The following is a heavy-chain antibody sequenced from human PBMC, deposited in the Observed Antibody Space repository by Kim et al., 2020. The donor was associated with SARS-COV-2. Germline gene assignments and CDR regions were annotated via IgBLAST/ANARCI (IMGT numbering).Heavy chain of an antibody. CDR1: GFTFRDYW. D-gene: IGHD3-10*01. V-gene: IGHV3-7*01. CDR3: ARGGLFYGDS. CDR2: IKPDGSEK. J-gene: IGHJ4*02. Sequence: GGSLRLSCAASGFTFRDYWMSWVRQAPGKGLEWVARIKPDGSEKYYVDSVKGRLTISRDNAKNSLFLQMNSLIDEDTAVYYCARGGLFYGDSWGQGTLVT.